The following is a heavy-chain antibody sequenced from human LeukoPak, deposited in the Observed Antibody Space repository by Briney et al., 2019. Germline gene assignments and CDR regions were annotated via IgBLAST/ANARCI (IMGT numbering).Heavy chain of an antibody. Sequence: ASVKVSCKASGYTFTSYGISWGRQAPGQGLEWMGWISAYNGNTNYAQTLQGRVTMTTDTSTSTDYMELRSLRSDDTAVYYCARLGYCSGGSCAYYYYGMDVWGQGTTVTVSS. CDR3: ARLGYCSGGSCAYYYYGMDV. D-gene: IGHD2-15*01. V-gene: IGHV1-18*01. J-gene: IGHJ6*02. CDR1: GYTFTSYG. CDR2: ISAYNGNT.